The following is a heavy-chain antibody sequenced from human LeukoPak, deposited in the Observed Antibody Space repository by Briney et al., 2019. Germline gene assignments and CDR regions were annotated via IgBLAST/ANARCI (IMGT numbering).Heavy chain of an antibody. J-gene: IGHJ4*02. CDR3: ARDSYYYDSSGYPSI. CDR1: GYSFTDHF. Sequence: ASVKVSCKASGYSFTDHFIQWVRQAPGQGLEWMGWISAYNGNTNYAQRLQGRVTMTTDTSTSTAYMELRSLRSDDTAVYYCARDSYYYDSSGYPSIWGQGTLVTVSS. D-gene: IGHD3-22*01. V-gene: IGHV1-18*04. CDR2: ISAYNGNT.